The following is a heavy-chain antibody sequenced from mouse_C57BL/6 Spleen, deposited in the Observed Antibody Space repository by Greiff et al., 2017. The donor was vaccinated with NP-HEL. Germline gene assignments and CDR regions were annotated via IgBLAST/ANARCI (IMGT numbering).Heavy chain of an antibody. CDR3: ARYGSSYGWFAY. D-gene: IGHD1-1*01. J-gene: IGHJ3*01. Sequence: DVQLQESGPGLVKPSQSLSLTCSVTGYSITSGYYWNWIRQFPGNKLEWMGYISYDGSNNYNPSLKNRISITRDTSKNQFFLKLNSVTTEDTATYYCARYGSSYGWFAYWGQGTLVTVSA. CDR2: ISYDGSN. V-gene: IGHV3-6*01. CDR1: GYSITSGYY.